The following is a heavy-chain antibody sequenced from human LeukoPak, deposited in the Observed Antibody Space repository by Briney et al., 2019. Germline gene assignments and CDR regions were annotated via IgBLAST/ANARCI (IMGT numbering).Heavy chain of an antibody. Sequence: ASVKVSCKASGGTFSNYAISWVRQAPGQGLEWMGGIIPIFGTANYAQKFQGRVTITADESTSTAYMELSSLRSEDTAVYYCAIFSGWFSFDYWGQGTLVTVSS. CDR2: IIPIFGTA. J-gene: IGHJ4*02. CDR1: GGTFSNYA. V-gene: IGHV1-69*13. D-gene: IGHD6-19*01. CDR3: AIFSGWFSFDY.